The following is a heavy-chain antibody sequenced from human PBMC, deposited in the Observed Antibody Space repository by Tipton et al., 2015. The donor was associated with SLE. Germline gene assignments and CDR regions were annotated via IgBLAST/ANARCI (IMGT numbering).Heavy chain of an antibody. CDR2: IYYSGST. D-gene: IGHD1-26*01. CDR3: ARVGANGSRY. CDR1: GGSISSYY. V-gene: IGHV4-59*12. J-gene: IGHJ4*02. Sequence: LRLSCTVSGGSISSYYWSWIRQPPGKGLEWIGYIYYSGSTNYNPSLKSRVTISVDTSKNQFSLKLSSVTAADTAVYYCARVGANGSRYWGQGTLVTVSS.